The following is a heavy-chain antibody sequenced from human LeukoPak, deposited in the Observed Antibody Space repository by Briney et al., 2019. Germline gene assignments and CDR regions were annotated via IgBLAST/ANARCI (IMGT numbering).Heavy chain of an antibody. CDR2: ISYDGSNK. CDR1: GFTFSSYG. Sequence: GGSLRLSCAASGFTFSSYGMHWVRQAPGKGLEWVAVISYDGSNKYYADSVKGRFTISRDNSKNTLYLQMNSLRAEDTVVYYCAKDRGDGYKKQDAFDIWGQGTMVTVSS. V-gene: IGHV3-30*18. D-gene: IGHD5-24*01. J-gene: IGHJ3*02. CDR3: AKDRGDGYKKQDAFDI.